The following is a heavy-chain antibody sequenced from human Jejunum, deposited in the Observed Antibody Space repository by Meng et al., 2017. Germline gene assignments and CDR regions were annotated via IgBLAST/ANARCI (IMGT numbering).Heavy chain of an antibody. CDR2: ISSSGSTI. J-gene: IGHJ4*02. CDR3: ARGRYASVAFDY. CDR1: GFTFSYYY. Sequence: VKRGEAGGGLVNPGGSLRLSCAAAGFTFSYYYMSWIRQAPGKGLEWVSYISSSGSTIYYADSVKGRFTISRDNAKNSLYLQMNSLRAEDTAVYYCARGRYASVAFDYWGQGTLVTVSS. D-gene: IGHD2-2*01. V-gene: IGHV3-11*01.